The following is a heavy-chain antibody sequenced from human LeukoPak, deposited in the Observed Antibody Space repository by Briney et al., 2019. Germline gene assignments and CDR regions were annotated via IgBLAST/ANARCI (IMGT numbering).Heavy chain of an antibody. V-gene: IGHV3-30-3*01. CDR1: GFTFSSYA. CDR2: ISYDGSNK. J-gene: IGHJ3*02. D-gene: IGHD4-23*01. Sequence: GGSLRLSCAVSGFTFSSYAMHWVRQAPGKGLEWVAVISYDGSNKYFADSVKGRFTISRDNSKNTLYLQMNSLRVEDTAVYYCARSPTVVTSGDIWGQGTMVTVSS. CDR3: ARSPTVVTSGDI.